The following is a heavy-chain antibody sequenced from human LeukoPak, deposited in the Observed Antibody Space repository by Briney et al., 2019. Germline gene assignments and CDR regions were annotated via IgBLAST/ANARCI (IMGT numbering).Heavy chain of an antibody. CDR1: GGSISPYF. CDR2: IYYSGST. D-gene: IGHD5-24*01. V-gene: IGHV4-59*01. Sequence: PSETLSLTCTVSGGSISPYFWSWIRQPPGKGLEWIGYIYYSGSTNYNPSLKNRVIISVDMSKNQFSLKLSSVTAADTAVYYCVRGDGYNPDFDYWGQGTLVTVSS. CDR3: VRGDGYNPDFDY. J-gene: IGHJ4*02.